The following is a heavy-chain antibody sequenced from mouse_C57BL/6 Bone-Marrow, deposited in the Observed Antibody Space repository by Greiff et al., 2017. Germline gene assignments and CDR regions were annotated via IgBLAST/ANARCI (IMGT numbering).Heavy chain of an antibody. V-gene: IGHV5-16*01. CDR3: ARDRYDYDVLFDV. Sequence: EVKLMESEGGLVQPGSSMKLSCTASGFTFSDYYMAWVRQVPEKGLEWVANINYDGSSTYYLDSLKSRFIISRDNAKNILYLQMSSLKSEDTATYYCARDRYDYDVLFDVWGTGTTVTVSS. D-gene: IGHD2-4*01. CDR1: GFTFSDYY. J-gene: IGHJ1*03. CDR2: INYDGSST.